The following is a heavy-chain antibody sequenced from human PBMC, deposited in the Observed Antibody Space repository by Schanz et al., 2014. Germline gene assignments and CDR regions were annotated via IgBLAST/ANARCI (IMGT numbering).Heavy chain of an antibody. CDR3: AKDPSHGDYDYYFDY. CDR1: GFTLSSYA. Sequence: EVQLVESGGGLVQPGGSLRLSCAAYGFTLSSYAMHWVRQAPGKGLEWVAVIYSGIGAYYADSVKDRFTVSRDNSKNTVYLQMNRLRAEDTAVYYCAKDPSHGDYDYYFDYWGQGTLVTVSS. CDR2: IYSGIGA. V-gene: IGHV3-66*01. D-gene: IGHD3-22*01. J-gene: IGHJ4*02.